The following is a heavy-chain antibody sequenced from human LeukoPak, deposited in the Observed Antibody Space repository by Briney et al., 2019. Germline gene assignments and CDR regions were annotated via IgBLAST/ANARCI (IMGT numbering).Heavy chain of an antibody. V-gene: IGHV4-59*12. CDR1: GGSISSYY. D-gene: IGHD5-12*01. CDR3: ARGGYDPNWFDP. Sequence: PSETLSLTCTVSGGSISSYYWSWIRQPPGKGLEWIGYIYYSGSTNYNPSLKSRVTISVDTSKNQFSLKLSSVTAADTAVYYCARGGYDPNWFDPWGQGTLVTVSS. CDR2: IYYSGST. J-gene: IGHJ5*02.